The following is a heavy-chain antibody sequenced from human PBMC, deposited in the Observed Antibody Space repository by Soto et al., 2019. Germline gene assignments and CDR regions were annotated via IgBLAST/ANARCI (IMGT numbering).Heavy chain of an antibody. CDR3: ARLTTNCSSTSCYAFDI. CDR1: GGSISSYY. CDR2: IYYSGST. J-gene: IGHJ3*02. V-gene: IGHV4-59*08. Sequence: KTSETLSLTCTVSGGSISSYYWSWIRQPPGKGLEWIGYIYYSGSTNYNPSLKSRVTISVDTSKNQFSLKLSSVTAADTAVYYCARLTTNCSSTSCYAFDIWGQGTMVTVSS. D-gene: IGHD2-2*01.